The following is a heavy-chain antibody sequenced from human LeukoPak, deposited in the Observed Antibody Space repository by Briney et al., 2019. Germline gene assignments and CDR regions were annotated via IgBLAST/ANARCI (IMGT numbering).Heavy chain of an antibody. CDR2: IYISGST. CDR1: GGSISSGNYY. CDR3: AREDGSGTYYRDY. Sequence: PSETLSLTCTVFGGSISSGNYYWSWIRQPAGKGLEWIGRIYISGSTNYNPSLKSRVTISLDTSKNQFSLRLNSVTAADTAVYYCAREDGSGTYYRDYWGQGTPVTVSS. D-gene: IGHD3-10*01. V-gene: IGHV4-61*02. J-gene: IGHJ4*02.